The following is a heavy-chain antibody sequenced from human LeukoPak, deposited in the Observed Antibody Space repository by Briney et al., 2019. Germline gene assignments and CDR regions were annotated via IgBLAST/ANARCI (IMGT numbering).Heavy chain of an antibody. V-gene: IGHV3-23*01. D-gene: IGHD6-19*01. Sequence: GGSLRLSCAASGFTFSSYGMSWVRQAPGKGLEWVSAISGSGGSTYYADSVKGRFTISRDNSKNTLYLQINSLRAEDTALYYCAKDHLPGIVVADRDYWGQGTLVTVSS. CDR1: GFTFSSYG. J-gene: IGHJ4*02. CDR3: AKDHLPGIVVADRDY. CDR2: ISGSGGST.